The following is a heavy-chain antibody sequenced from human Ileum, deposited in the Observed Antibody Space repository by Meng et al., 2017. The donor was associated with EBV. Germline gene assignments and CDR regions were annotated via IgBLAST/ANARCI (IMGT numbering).Heavy chain of an antibody. CDR3: ARNVPGTSAYYD. V-gene: IGHV4-28*01. J-gene: IGHJ4*02. D-gene: IGHD3-22*01. Sequence: GHRHGSGPGLVKPSDTLALTCAVSGYSISSTNWWGWIRQPPGKGLEWIGYMYYSGSTSYNPSLKSRVTMSVDTSKNQFSLNLNSVTAVDTAVYYCARNVPGTSAYYDWGQGTLVTVSS. CDR1: GYSISSTNW. CDR2: MYYSGST.